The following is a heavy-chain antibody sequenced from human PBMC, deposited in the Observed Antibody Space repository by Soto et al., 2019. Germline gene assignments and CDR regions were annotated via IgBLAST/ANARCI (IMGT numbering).Heavy chain of an antibody. V-gene: IGHV4-34*01. Sequence: SETLSLTCAVYGGSFSGYYWSWIRQPPGKGLEWIGEINHSGSTNYNPSLKSRVTISVDTSKNQFSLKLSSVTAADTAVYYCARARKRYCSSTSCYGEDYWGQGTLVTVSS. D-gene: IGHD2-2*01. CDR2: INHSGST. CDR1: GGSFSGYY. CDR3: ARARKRYCSSTSCYGEDY. J-gene: IGHJ4*02.